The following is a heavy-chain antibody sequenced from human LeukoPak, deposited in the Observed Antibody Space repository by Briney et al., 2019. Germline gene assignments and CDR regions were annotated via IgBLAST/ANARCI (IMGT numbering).Heavy chain of an antibody. CDR2: IRYDGSNK. Sequence: PGGSLRLSCAASGLTFSSYGMHWVRQAPGKGLEWVAFIRYDGSNKYYADSVKGRFTISRDNSKNTLYLQMNSLRAEDTAVYYCAKGDGGTLYFDYWGQGTLVTVSS. J-gene: IGHJ4*02. V-gene: IGHV3-30*02. CDR1: GLTFSSYG. D-gene: IGHD2-15*01. CDR3: AKGDGGTLYFDY.